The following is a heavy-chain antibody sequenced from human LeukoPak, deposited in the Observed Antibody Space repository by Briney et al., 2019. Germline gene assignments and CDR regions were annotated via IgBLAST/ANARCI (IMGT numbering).Heavy chain of an antibody. V-gene: IGHV1-2*02. CDR3: ARSQGGVRGVYDY. Sequence: ASVKVSFKASGYIFTGYYMYWVRQAPGQGLEWMGWINPNSGGTNYAQKFQGRVTMTRETSISTAYMVLSRLRSDDTALYYCARSQGGVRGVYDYWGQGTLVTVSS. D-gene: IGHD3-10*01. CDR1: GYIFTGYY. J-gene: IGHJ4*02. CDR2: INPNSGGT.